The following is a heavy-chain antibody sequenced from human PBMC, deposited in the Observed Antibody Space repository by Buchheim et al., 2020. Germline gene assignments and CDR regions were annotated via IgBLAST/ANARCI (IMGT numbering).Heavy chain of an antibody. V-gene: IGHV3-23*01. Sequence: EVQLLESGGALIQPGGSLRLSCAASGFTFSNYAMSWVRQAPGRGLECVSGMSGSGGGTYYADSVKGRFTISRDNSRNTLYLQMNSLRVEDTAVYYSVKEEIVRAAPYFDYWGQGTL. J-gene: IGHJ4*02. CDR1: GFTFSNYA. CDR3: VKEEIVRAAPYFDY. CDR2: MSGSGGGT. D-gene: IGHD5-12*01.